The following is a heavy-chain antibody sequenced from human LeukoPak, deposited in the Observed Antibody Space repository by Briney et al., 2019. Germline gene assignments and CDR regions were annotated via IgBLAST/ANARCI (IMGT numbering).Heavy chain of an antibody. CDR3: AKGNDYSNLNWSDP. CDR2: ICWNSGSI. CDR1: GFTFVDYA. D-gene: IGHD4-11*01. V-gene: IGHV3-9*01. J-gene: IGHJ5*02. Sequence: GRSLRLSCVASGFTFVDYAMHSVRQAPGRGLEWVSGICWNSGSIDYADTLRGRFTISRDNAKKSLYLQKKSPRAEDTALYYCAKGNDYSNLNWSDPWGQGTLVTVSS.